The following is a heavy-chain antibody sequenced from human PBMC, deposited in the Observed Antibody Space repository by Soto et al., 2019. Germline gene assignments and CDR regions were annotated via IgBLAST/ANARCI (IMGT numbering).Heavy chain of an antibody. Sequence: SVKVSCKASGSTFSGYALSWVRQAPGQALEWMGGIIPMFGTANYAQKFQGRVTITADKSTSTTYMVLRSLGVEDTAVYYSERGLSPLEYRSDDWGQGTLVTVSS. CDR2: IIPMFGTA. CDR3: ERGLSPLEYRSDD. D-gene: IGHD6-6*01. J-gene: IGHJ4*02. V-gene: IGHV1-69*06. CDR1: GSTFSGYA.